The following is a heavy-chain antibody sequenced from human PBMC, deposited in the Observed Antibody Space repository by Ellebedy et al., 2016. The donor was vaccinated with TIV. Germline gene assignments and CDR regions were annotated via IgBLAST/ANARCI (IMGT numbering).Heavy chain of an antibody. CDR1: GYTFTTYG. Sequence: AASVTVSCKASGYTFTTYGVSWVRQAPGQGLEWMGWINPNKGNTIHAQNLQDRLTMTTDASTSTAYMELRSLRSYDTDVYFCARDRFIVPGTRAYYGMDVWGQGTTVTVS. V-gene: IGHV1-18*04. D-gene: IGHD1-26*01. CDR2: INPNKGNT. J-gene: IGHJ6*02. CDR3: ARDRFIVPGTRAYYGMDV.